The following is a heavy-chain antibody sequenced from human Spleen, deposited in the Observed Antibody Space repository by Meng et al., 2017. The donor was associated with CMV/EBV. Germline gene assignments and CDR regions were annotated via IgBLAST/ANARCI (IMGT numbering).Heavy chain of an antibody. V-gene: IGHV4-61*01. J-gene: IGHJ5*02. D-gene: IGHD4-17*01. Sequence: LRLSCTVSGGPVSRGSYYWSWIRQPPGKGLEWIGYIYYSGSTNYNPALKSRVTISVDTSKTQFSLKLSSVTAADTAVYYCARDPHDYGPFDAWGQGTLVTVSS. CDR1: GGPVSRGSYY. CDR2: IYYSGST. CDR3: ARDPHDYGPFDA.